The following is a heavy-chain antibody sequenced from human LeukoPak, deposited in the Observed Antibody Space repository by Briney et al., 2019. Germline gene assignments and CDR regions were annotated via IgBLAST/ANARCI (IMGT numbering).Heavy chain of an antibody. CDR3: AKAGQYTVTRGVDY. J-gene: IGHJ4*02. D-gene: IGHD4-17*01. V-gene: IGHV3-23*01. CDR2: ISGSGGST. Sequence: GGTLRLSCAASGFTFSSYGMSWVRQAPGKGLEWVSAISGSGGSTYYADSVKGRFTISRDNSKNTLYLQMNSLRAEDTAVYYCAKAGQYTVTRGVDYWGRGTLVTVSS. CDR1: GFTFSSYG.